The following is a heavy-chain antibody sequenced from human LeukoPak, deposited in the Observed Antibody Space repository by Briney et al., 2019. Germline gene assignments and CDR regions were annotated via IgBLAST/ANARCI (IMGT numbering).Heavy chain of an antibody. D-gene: IGHD2-8*02. CDR2: VSGSGGSS. Sequence: PGGSLRLSCAASGFAFSSYAMSWVRQAPGGGLEWLSRVSGSGGSSYFADSVKGRFTFSRDNVDNIVYLEMNGLRAEDTATYYCARVAVSGPTGWFDSWGQGTLVIVSS. J-gene: IGHJ5*01. V-gene: IGHV3-23*01. CDR3: ARVAVSGPTGWFDS. CDR1: GFAFSSYA.